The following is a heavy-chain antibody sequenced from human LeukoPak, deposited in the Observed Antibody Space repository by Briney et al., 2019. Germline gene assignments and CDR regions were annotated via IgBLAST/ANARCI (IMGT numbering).Heavy chain of an antibody. Sequence: SETLSLTCTVSGGSISGYYWSWIRQPPGKGLEWIGYIYHNGGTNYNPSLQSRLTISVDTSKNQFSLKLSSVTAADTAVYYCARHLRAVAGGRYFDYWGQGTQASLSS. J-gene: IGHJ4*02. CDR3: ARHLRAVAGGRYFDY. CDR2: IYHNGGT. D-gene: IGHD6-19*01. V-gene: IGHV4-59*08. CDR1: GGSISGYY.